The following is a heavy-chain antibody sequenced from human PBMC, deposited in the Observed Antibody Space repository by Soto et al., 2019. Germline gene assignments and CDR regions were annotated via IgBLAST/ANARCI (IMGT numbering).Heavy chain of an antibody. J-gene: IGHJ4*02. D-gene: IGHD6-19*01. Sequence: VQLVESGGGVVQPGRSLRLSCAASGFTFSDYAMHWVRQAPGKGLEWVAVVSHDGRNTHYADSVKVRFTISRDSSKNTVSLEMTSLRAEDTAVYYWAKGGRKWLVTSDFNYWGQGARVTVSS. V-gene: IGHV3-30*18. CDR2: VSHDGRNT. CDR3: AKGGRKWLVTSDFNY. CDR1: GFTFSDYA.